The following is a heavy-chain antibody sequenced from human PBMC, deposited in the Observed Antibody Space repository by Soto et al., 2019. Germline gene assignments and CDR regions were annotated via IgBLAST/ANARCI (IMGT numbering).Heavy chain of an antibody. J-gene: IGHJ5*02. D-gene: IGHD4-17*01. CDR2: ISGSGGST. V-gene: IGHV3-23*01. CDR1: GFTFSSDA. Sequence: LRLSCAASGFTFSSDAMSWVRQAPGKGLEWVSPISGSGGSTYYADSVKGRFTISRDNSKNTLYLQMNSLRAEDTAVYYCAKDPPGTTLLLTVFDPWGQGTLVTVSS. CDR3: AKDPPGTTLLLTVFDP.